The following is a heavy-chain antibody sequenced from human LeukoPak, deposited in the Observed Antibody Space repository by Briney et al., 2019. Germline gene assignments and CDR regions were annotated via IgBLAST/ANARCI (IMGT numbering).Heavy chain of an antibody. CDR1: GASISRSAYY. CDR2: IYSGGDS. V-gene: IGHV4-39*01. D-gene: IGHD2-8*01. CDR3: ARHANGGFDH. J-gene: IGHJ4*02. Sequence: SESLSLTCTVSGASISRSAYYWAWIRQPPGKGLEWIGGIYSGGDSDHNPSLKSRITMSVDTSNNHFSLNVSYVTAADTAVYYCARHANGGFDHWGQGTLVTVSS.